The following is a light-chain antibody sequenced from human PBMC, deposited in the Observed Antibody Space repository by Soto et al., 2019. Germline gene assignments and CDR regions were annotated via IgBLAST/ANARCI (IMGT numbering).Light chain of an antibody. CDR3: CSHAGSHVI. V-gene: IGLV2-23*02. CDR2: EVS. J-gene: IGLJ2*01. Sequence: QSALTQPASVSGSPGQLITISCTGTTSDVGTYKFVSWYQQHPGIAPKLMIYEVSERPSGVSNRFSGSKSGNTASLTISGLQAEDEADYYCCSHAGSHVIFGGGTKVTVL. CDR1: TSDVGTYKF.